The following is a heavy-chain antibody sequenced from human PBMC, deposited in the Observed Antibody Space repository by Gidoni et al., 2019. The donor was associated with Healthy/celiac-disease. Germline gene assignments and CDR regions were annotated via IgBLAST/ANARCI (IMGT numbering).Heavy chain of an antibody. CDR2: ISYDGSNK. CDR3: ARDAPRYDGYYDSSGYYGAFDI. J-gene: IGHJ3*02. CDR1: GFTFSRYA. V-gene: IGHV3-30*01. Sequence: QVQLVESGGGVVQPGRSLRLSCATSGFTFSRYAMHWVRQAPGKGLEWVAVISYDGSNKYYADSVKGRFTISRDNSKNTLYLQMNSLRAEDTAVYYCARDAPRYDGYYDSSGYYGAFDIWGQGTMVTVSS. D-gene: IGHD3-22*01.